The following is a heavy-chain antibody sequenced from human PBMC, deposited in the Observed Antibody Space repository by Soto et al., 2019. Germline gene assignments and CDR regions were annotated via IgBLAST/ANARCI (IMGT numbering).Heavy chain of an antibody. Sequence: QVQLVESGGGVVQPGRSLRLSCAASRFTFTIYDMHWVRQAPGKGLEWVAVTSSDGNNKYYADFVKGRFTISRDNSKNTLYRQMNSLRAEDTAVYFCARGLEGGLDPWGQGTLVTVSS. CDR1: RFTFTIYD. CDR3: ARGLEGGLDP. CDR2: TSSDGNNK. J-gene: IGHJ5*02. V-gene: IGHV3-30-3*01. D-gene: IGHD3-22*01.